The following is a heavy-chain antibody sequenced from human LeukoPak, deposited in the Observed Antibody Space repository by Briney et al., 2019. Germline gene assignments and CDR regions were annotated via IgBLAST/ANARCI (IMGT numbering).Heavy chain of an antibody. J-gene: IGHJ4*02. V-gene: IGHV3-15*01. CDR2: IKSKTDGGTT. CDR1: GFTLSNAW. Sequence: SGGSLRLSCAASGFTLSNAWMSWVRQAPGKGLEWVGHIKSKTDGGTTDYAAPVKGRFTISRDDSKNTLYLQMDSLKTEDTAVYYRTTEAGDDWGQGTLVTVSS. D-gene: IGHD5-24*01. CDR3: TTEAGDD.